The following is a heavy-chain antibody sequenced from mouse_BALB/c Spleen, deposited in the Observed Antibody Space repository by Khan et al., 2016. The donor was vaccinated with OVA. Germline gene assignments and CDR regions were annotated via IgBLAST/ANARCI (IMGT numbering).Heavy chain of an antibody. CDR1: GFTFSNYA. Sequence: EVELVESGGGLVIPGGSLKLSCAASGFTFSNYAMSWVRQTPEKRMEWVATISSGGSYTYYPDSVKGRCTISRDNAQHTLNLQMSSLSAEDTALYYCARTPGYFGSNYFDYWGQGTTLTVSS. J-gene: IGHJ2*01. V-gene: IGHV5-9-3*01. D-gene: IGHD1-1*01. CDR3: ARTPGYFGSNYFDY. CDR2: ISSGGSYT.